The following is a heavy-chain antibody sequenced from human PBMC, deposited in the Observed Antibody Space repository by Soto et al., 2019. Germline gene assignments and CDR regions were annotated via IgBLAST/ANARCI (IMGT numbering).Heavy chain of an antibody. Sequence: GGSLRVSCVVSIYTFKSHGLSWVRQAPGKGLEWVSTIDSTGANTHYADSVKGRFTISRDNSKNTLYLQMNSLRAEDTAVYYCAKSPSVLQTHFDYWGQGTLVTVSS. CDR2: IDSTGANT. V-gene: IGHV3-23*01. CDR3: AKSPSVLQTHFDY. J-gene: IGHJ4*02. D-gene: IGHD2-15*01. CDR1: IYTFKSHG.